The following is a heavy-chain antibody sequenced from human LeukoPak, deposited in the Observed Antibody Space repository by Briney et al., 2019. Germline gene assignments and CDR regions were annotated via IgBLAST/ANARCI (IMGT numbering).Heavy chain of an antibody. V-gene: IGHV1-46*01. CDR1: GYTFTSYY. Sequence: ASVKVSCKASGYTFTSYYMHWVRQAPGQGLEWMGIINPSSGSTGYAQKFQGRVTMTRDMSTSTVYMELSSLRSEDTAVYYCARDGYNFGRGVYWGQGTLVTISS. J-gene: IGHJ4*02. CDR2: INPSSGST. D-gene: IGHD5-24*01. CDR3: ARDGYNFGRGVY.